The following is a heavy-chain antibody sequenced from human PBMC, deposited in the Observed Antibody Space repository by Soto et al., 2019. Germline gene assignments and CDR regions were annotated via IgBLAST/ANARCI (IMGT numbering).Heavy chain of an antibody. CDR3: ARDPVTMWFGELSPRWALDY. J-gene: IGHJ4*02. V-gene: IGHV3-33*01. CDR1: GFTFSSYG. D-gene: IGHD3-10*01. CDR2: IWYDGSNK. Sequence: QVQLVESGGGVVQPGRSLRLSCAASGFTFSSYGMHWVRQAPGKGLEWVAVIWYDGSNKYYADSVKGRFTISRDNSKNTLYLQMNSLRAEDTAVYYCARDPVTMWFGELSPRWALDYWGQGTLVTVSS.